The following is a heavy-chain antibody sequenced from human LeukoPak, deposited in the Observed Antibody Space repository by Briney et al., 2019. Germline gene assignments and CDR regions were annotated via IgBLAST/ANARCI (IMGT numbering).Heavy chain of an antibody. CDR3: AKEFKILGGITSPLIY. CDR2: ISGSGGST. D-gene: IGHD1-14*01. Sequence: GGSLRLTCAASGFTFSSYAMSWVRQAPGKELEWVSAISGSGGSTYYADSVKGRFTISRDNSKNTLYLQMNSLRAEDTAVYYWAKEFKILGGITSPLIYWGQETRGTVS. CDR1: GFTFSSYA. J-gene: IGHJ4*02. V-gene: IGHV3-23*01.